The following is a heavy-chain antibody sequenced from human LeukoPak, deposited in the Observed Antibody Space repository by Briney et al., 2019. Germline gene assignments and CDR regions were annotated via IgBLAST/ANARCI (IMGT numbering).Heavy chain of an antibody. V-gene: IGHV4-34*01. CDR1: GGSFSGYY. CDR3: ARPIRSTVLRFLEWSGNAFDI. Sequence: SETLSLTCAVYGGSFSGYYWSWIRQPPGKGLEWIGEINHSGSTNYNPSLKSRVTISVDTSKNQFSLKLSSVTAADTAVYYCARPIRSTVLRFLEWSGNAFDIWGQGTMVTVSS. J-gene: IGHJ3*02. CDR2: INHSGST. D-gene: IGHD3-3*01.